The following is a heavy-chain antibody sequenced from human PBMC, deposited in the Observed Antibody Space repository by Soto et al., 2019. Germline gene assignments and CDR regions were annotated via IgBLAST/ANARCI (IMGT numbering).Heavy chain of an antibody. Sequence: EVQVLESGGDLVEPGGSLRLSCAASGFSFNTFDMSWVRQAPGKGLEWVSVILGRDDTTYYADSVKGRFTISRDTFKNTLHLQINSLRVEDTALYFCTKGAWLDYWGQGTLVTVSS. CDR3: TKGAWLDY. J-gene: IGHJ4*02. D-gene: IGHD5-18*01. CDR1: GFSFNTFD. V-gene: IGHV3-23*01. CDR2: ILGRDDTT.